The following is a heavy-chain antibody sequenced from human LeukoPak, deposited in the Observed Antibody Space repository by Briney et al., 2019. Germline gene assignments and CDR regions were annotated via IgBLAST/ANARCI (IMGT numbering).Heavy chain of an antibody. V-gene: IGHV4-34*01. Sequence: PSETLSLTCAVYGGSFSGYYWSWIRQPPGKGLEWIGEINHSGSTNYNPPLKSRVTISVDTSKNQFSLKLSSVTAADTAVYYCARGDYGDPGYYFDYWGQGTLVTVSS. CDR1: GGSFSGYY. CDR3: ARGDYGDPGYYFDY. D-gene: IGHD4-17*01. J-gene: IGHJ4*02. CDR2: INHSGST.